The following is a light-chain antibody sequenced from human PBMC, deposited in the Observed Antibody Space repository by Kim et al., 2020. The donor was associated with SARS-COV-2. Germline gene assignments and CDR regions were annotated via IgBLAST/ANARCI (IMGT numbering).Light chain of an antibody. V-gene: IGKV3-15*01. CDR2: GAS. CDR1: QSVGSN. J-gene: IGKJ1*01. CDR3: QQYDDWPPWT. Sequence: EVVMTQSPATLSVSPGEGATLSCRASQSVGSNVAWYQHKPGQAPRLLIYGASTRATGIPARFSGSGSGTEFTLSITSLQSEDLAVYYCQQYDDWPPWTFGQGTKVDIK.